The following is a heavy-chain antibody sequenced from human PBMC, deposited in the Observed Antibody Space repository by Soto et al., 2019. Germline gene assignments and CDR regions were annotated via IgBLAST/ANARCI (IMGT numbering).Heavy chain of an antibody. CDR1: GYTLTELS. D-gene: IGHD3-16*02. Sequence: ASVKVSCKVSGYTLTELSMHWVRQAPGKGLEWMGGFDPEDGETIYAQKFQGRVTMTEDTSTDTAYMEMSSLGSANAAVYYCATASKWDDVWGSYRFAFDIWGQGTMVTVSS. J-gene: IGHJ3*02. V-gene: IGHV1-24*01. CDR2: FDPEDGET. CDR3: ATASKWDDVWGSYRFAFDI.